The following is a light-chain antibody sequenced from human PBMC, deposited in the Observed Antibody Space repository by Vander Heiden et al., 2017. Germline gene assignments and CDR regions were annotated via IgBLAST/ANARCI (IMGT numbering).Light chain of an antibody. Sequence: EIVMTQSPATLSVSPGERATLSCRASQSVSTNLAWYQQKPGQGPRLLIFAASTRAPGVPDRISGSGSGTEFALTISSLQSEDFAVYFCQQDKNWPPWTLGQRTKVEIK. CDR3: QQDKNWPPWT. J-gene: IGKJ1*01. V-gene: IGKV3-15*01. CDR1: QSVSTN. CDR2: AAS.